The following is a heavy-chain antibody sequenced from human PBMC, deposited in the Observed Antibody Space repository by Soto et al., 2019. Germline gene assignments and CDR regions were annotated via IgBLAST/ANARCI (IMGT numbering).Heavy chain of an antibody. J-gene: IGHJ4*02. D-gene: IGHD2-21*02. CDR3: ARGLRVSFDY. CDR1: GFTFSSYA. Sequence: VQLVESGGGLVKPGGSLRLSCAASGFTFSSYAMHWVRQAPGKGLEWVAVISYDGSNKYYADSVKGRFTISRDNSKNTLYLQMNSLRAEDTAVYYCARGLRVSFDYWGQGTLVTVSS. CDR2: ISYDGSNK. V-gene: IGHV3-30-3*01.